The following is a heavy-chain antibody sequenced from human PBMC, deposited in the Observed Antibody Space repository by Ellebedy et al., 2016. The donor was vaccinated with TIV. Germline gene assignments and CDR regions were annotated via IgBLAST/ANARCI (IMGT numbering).Heavy chain of an antibody. V-gene: IGHV1-18*04. CDR2: ISAYNGNT. CDR1: GYTFTSYG. CDR3: ARLGNDFWSARGWFDP. D-gene: IGHD3-3*01. J-gene: IGHJ5*02. Sequence: ASVKVSXKASGYTFTSYGISWVRQAPGQGLEWMGWISAYNGNTNYAQKLQGRVTMTTDTSTSTAYMELRSLRSDDTAVYYCARLGNDFWSARGWFDPWGQGTLVTVSS.